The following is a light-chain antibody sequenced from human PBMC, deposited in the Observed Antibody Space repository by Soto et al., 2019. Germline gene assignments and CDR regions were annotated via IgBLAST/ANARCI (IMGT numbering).Light chain of an antibody. J-gene: IGLJ1*01. CDR1: SSNVGSYKL. CDR2: EVN. V-gene: IGLV2-23*02. CDR3: CSSGGSPTYV. Sequence: QSVLTQPASVSGSPGQSITISCTGTSSNVGSYKLVSWYQHHPGKAPNLMIFEVNKRPSGVSNRFSGSKSGNTASLTISGLKVEDEADYYCCSSGGSPTYVFGTGTKLTVL.